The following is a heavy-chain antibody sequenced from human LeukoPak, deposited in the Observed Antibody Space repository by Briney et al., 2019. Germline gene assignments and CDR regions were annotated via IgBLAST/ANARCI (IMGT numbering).Heavy chain of an antibody. J-gene: IGHJ4*02. D-gene: IGHD2-21*02. V-gene: IGHV3-53*01. CDR1: GFTVSSDY. CDR2: IYSGGST. CDR3: ARVLVTNKVYYFDY. Sequence: QSGGSLRLSCAASGFTVSSDYMSWVRQAPGKGLEWVSVIYSGGSTYYADSVKGRFTISRDNAKNSLYLQMNSLRAEDTAVYYCARVLVTNKVYYFDYWGQGTLVTVSS.